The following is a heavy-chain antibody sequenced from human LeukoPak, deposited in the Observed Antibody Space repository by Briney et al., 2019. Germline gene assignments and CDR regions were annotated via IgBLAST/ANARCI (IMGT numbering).Heavy chain of an antibody. CDR3: AKIIDSSGWSDFDY. J-gene: IGHJ4*02. V-gene: IGHV3-48*03. D-gene: IGHD6-19*01. Sequence: GGSLRLSCAASGFTFSSYEMNWVRQAPGKGLEWVSYISSSGSTIYYADSVKGRFTISRDHAKNSLYLQMNSLRAEDAAVYYCAKIIDSSGWSDFDYWGQGTLVTVSS. CDR1: GFTFSSYE. CDR2: ISSSGSTI.